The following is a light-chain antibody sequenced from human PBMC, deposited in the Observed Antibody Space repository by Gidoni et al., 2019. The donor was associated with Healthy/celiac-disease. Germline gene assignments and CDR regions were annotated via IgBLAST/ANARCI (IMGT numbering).Light chain of an antibody. V-gene: IGKV3-20*01. CDR3: PQYGSSPPFS. CDR2: GAS. Sequence: DSVSTQYPGTLSLSAGERATLSCRARQSVSSSYLAWYQQKPGQAPRLLIYGASNRATDIPDRCSGSGSGTDFTITISRLEPDDFAVYYCPQYGSSPPFSFGQGTKLEIK. CDR1: QSVSSSY. J-gene: IGKJ2*03.